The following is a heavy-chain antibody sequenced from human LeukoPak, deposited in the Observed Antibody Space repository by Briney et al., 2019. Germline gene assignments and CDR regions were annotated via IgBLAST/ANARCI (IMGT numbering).Heavy chain of an antibody. D-gene: IGHD3-22*01. Sequence: PSETLSLTCTVSGYSISSGYYWGWIRQPPGKGLEWIGSIYHSGSTYYNPSLKSRVTISVDTSKNQFSLKLSSVTAADTAVYYCARYYYDRYYFDYWGQGTLVTVSS. CDR3: ARYYYDRYYFDY. CDR2: IYHSGST. J-gene: IGHJ4*02. V-gene: IGHV4-38-2*02. CDR1: GYSISSGYY.